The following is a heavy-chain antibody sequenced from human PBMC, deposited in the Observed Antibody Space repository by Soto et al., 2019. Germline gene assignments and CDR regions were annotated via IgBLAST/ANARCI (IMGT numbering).Heavy chain of an antibody. V-gene: IGHV3-48*01. Sequence: GGSLRLSCAASGFTFSSHNMNWVRQAPGKGLEWVSYISSSSSTIYYADSVKGRFTISRDNAKNSLYLQMNSLRAEDTAVYYCARDLGGYCSGGSCYGPFDYWGQGTLVTVS. J-gene: IGHJ4*02. D-gene: IGHD2-15*01. CDR2: ISSSSSTI. CDR1: GFTFSSHN. CDR3: ARDLGGYCSGGSCYGPFDY.